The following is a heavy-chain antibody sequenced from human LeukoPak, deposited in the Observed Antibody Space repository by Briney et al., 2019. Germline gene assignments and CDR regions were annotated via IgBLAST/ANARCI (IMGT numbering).Heavy chain of an antibody. Sequence: ASVTVSCKASGYTFTGYYMHWVRQAPGQGLEWMGWINPNSGGTNYAQKFQGWVTMTRDTSISTAYMELSRLRSEDTAVYYCARDTTVTDYYYYGMDVWGQGTTVTVSS. CDR2: INPNSGGT. CDR1: GYTFTGYY. CDR3: ARDTTVTDYYYYGMDV. V-gene: IGHV1-2*04. D-gene: IGHD4-17*01. J-gene: IGHJ6*02.